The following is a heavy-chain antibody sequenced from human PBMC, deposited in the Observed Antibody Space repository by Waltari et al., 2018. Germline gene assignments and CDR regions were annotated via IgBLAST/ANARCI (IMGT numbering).Heavy chain of an antibody. CDR1: GFTFSSYA. V-gene: IGHV3-23*01. Sequence: EVQLLESGGGLVQPGGSLRLSCAASGFTFSSYAMSWVRQAPGKGLEWVSAISGSGGSTYYADSVKCRFTISRDNSKNTLYLQMNGLRAEDTAVYYCAKGGIVVVVAADNWFGPWGQGTLVTVSS. CDR2: ISGSGGST. J-gene: IGHJ5*02. CDR3: AKGGIVVVVAADNWFGP. D-gene: IGHD2-15*01.